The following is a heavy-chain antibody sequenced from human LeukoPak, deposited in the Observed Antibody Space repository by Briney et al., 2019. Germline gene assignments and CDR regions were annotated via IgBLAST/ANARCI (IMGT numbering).Heavy chain of an antibody. D-gene: IGHD3-10*01. Sequence: ASVKVSCKVSGYTLTELSMHWVRQAPGKGLEWMGGFDPEDGETIYAQKFQGRVTMTTDTSTSTAYMELRSLRSDDTAVYYCARPESHGGDFDYWGQGTLVTVTS. CDR3: ARPESHGGDFDY. CDR2: FDPEDGET. CDR1: GYTLTELS. V-gene: IGHV1-24*01. J-gene: IGHJ4*02.